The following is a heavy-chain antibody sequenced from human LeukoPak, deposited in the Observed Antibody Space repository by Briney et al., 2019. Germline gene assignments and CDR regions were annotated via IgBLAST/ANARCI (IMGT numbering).Heavy chain of an antibody. J-gene: IGHJ4*02. V-gene: IGHV3-74*01. CDR1: GFTFSSYW. Sequence: PGGSLRLSCAASGFTFSSYWMHWVRQAPGKGLVWVSRINSDGSSTSYADSVKGRFTISRDNAKNTLYLQMNSLRAEDTAVYYCARGFDIVATTFDYWGQGTLVTVSS. CDR2: INSDGSST. CDR3: ARGFDIVATTFDY. D-gene: IGHD5-12*01.